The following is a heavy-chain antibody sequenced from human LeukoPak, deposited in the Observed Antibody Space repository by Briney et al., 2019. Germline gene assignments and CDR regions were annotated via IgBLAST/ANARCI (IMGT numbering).Heavy chain of an antibody. J-gene: IGHJ4*02. V-gene: IGHV4-59*08. CDR2: IYYSGST. D-gene: IGHD3-10*01. Sequence: SETLSLTCTVSGGSISSYYWSWIRRPPGKGLEWIGYIYYSGSTNYNPSLKSRVTISVDTSKNQFSLKLSSVTAADTAVYYCARHARPYGSGSLLTNFDYWGQGTLVTVSS. CDR1: GGSISSYY. CDR3: ARHARPYGSGSLLTNFDY.